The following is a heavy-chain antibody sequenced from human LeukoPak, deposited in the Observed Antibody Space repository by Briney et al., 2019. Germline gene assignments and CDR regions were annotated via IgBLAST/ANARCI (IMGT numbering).Heavy chain of an antibody. CDR1: GGSISNTNSY. Sequence: PSETLSLTCFVSGGSISNTNSYWAWIRQSPGQGLEWIGTIFSGGYTYFNPFLKSRVSMSVDTSKNQFALRLSSVIAADTAVYYCARDRPGSCWYFDLWGRGTLVTVSS. V-gene: IGHV4-39*06. J-gene: IGHJ2*01. D-gene: IGHD1-26*01. CDR2: IFSGGYT. CDR3: ARDRPGSCWYFDL.